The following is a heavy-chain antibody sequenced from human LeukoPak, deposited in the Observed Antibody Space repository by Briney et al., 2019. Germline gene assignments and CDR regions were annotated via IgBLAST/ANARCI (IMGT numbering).Heavy chain of an antibody. CDR1: GFTFSSYC. V-gene: IGHV3-21*01. CDR2: VSSSSSYI. CDR3: ARDRVDYQLVSKRGVYYFDC. D-gene: IGHD2-2*01. J-gene: IGHJ4*02. Sequence: NPGGSLRLSCAASGFTFSSYCMNWVRQAPGKGLEWVSSVSSSSSYIYYADSVKGRFTISRDNAKNSLYLQMDSLRAEDVAVYYCARDRVDYQLVSKRGVYYFDCWGQGTLVTVSS.